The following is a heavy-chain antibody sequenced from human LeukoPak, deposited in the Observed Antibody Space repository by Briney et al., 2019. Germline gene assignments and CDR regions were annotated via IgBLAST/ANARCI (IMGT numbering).Heavy chain of an antibody. CDR3: ERDSARGYSYGYNTFDI. J-gene: IGHJ3*02. V-gene: IGHV1-18*01. CDR1: GYNFRNYG. D-gene: IGHD5-18*01. Sequence: ASVQVSCKASGYNFRNYGIGWVRQAPRQGLEWIGWITACIGNTNYAQKDQGRVTMTTDTSTSTAYMELRSLRSDDTAVYVCERDSARGYSYGYNTFDIWGQGTMVTVSS. CDR2: ITACIGNT.